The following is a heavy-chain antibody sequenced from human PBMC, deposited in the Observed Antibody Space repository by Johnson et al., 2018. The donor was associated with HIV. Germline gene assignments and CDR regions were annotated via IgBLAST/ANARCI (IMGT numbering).Heavy chain of an antibody. Sequence: VQLVESGGGLVQPGGSLRLSCAASGFTFDDHGMSWVRQAPGKGLEWVSGINWNGGSTGYADSVRGRFTISRDNAKNSLYLQMNSLRAEDTAVYYCASGRSYYLGGAFDIWGQGTMVTVSS. J-gene: IGHJ3*02. CDR1: GFTFDDHG. CDR2: INWNGGST. CDR3: ASGRSYYLGGAFDI. D-gene: IGHD1-26*01. V-gene: IGHV3-20*04.